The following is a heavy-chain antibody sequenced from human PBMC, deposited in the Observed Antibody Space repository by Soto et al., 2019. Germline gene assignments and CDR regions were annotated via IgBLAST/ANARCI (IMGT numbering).Heavy chain of an antibody. D-gene: IGHD6-13*01. V-gene: IGHV1-18*01. CDR1: GYTFTSYG. Sequence: QVQLVQSGAEVKKPGASVKVSCKASGYTFTSYGISWVRQAPGQGLEWMGWNSTYNGNTNYAQKLQGRVTMSTDTPTSTAYMELRSLRSDNTAVYYCARDLSPYSSSWYDYWGQGTLVTVSS. CDR3: ARDLSPYSSSWYDY. CDR2: NSTYNGNT. J-gene: IGHJ4*02.